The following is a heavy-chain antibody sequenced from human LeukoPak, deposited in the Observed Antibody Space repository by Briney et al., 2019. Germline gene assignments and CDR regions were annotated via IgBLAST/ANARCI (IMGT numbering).Heavy chain of an antibody. CDR2: IYYSGST. J-gene: IGHJ6*03. CDR1: GGSISSSSYY. Sequence: SETLSLTCTVSGGSISSSSYYWGWIRQPPGKGLEWIGSIYYSGSTYYNPSLKSRVTISVDTSKNQFSLKLSSVTAADTAVYYCARGQEHYDFWSGYYYYMDVWGKGTTVTVSS. V-gene: IGHV4-39*07. D-gene: IGHD3-3*01. CDR3: ARGQEHYDFWSGYYYYMDV.